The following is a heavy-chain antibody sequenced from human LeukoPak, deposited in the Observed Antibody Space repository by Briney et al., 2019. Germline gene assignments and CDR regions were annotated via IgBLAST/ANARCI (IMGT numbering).Heavy chain of an antibody. CDR2: IIPISGTP. CDR1: GGTLNSYA. Sequence: GASVKVSCKASGGTLNSYAVNWVRQAPGQGLEWMGGIIPISGTPNSAQKFQDRVTITADESTSTVYMELSSLRSEDTAVYYCTTELDVRPNHYWGQGTLVTVSS. J-gene: IGHJ4*02. CDR3: TTELDVRPNHY. V-gene: IGHV1-69*13. D-gene: IGHD1-14*01.